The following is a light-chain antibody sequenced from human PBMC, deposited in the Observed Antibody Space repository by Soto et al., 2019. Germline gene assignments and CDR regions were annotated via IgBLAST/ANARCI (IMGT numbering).Light chain of an antibody. CDR2: GAS. CDR1: QTVSSNY. J-gene: IGKJ2*01. Sequence: EIVLTQSPGTLSLSPGESATLSCRASQTVSSNYLAWYQQKPGQAPRLLIYGASSRATGIPDRFSGSGSGTDFTLTSSRLEPEDFAVYYCQQYGSSPLYTFGQGTKLEIK. CDR3: QQYGSSPLYT. V-gene: IGKV3-20*01.